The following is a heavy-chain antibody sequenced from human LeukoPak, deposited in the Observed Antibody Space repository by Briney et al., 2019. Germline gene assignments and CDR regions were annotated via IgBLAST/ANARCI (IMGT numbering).Heavy chain of an antibody. J-gene: IGHJ6*02. CDR3: ARDCSSTSCYSWHYYYYGMDV. D-gene: IGHD2-2*01. CDR1: GYTFTSYG. Sequence: ASVKVSCKASGYTFTSYGIRWVRQAPGQGLEWMGWISAYNGNTNYAQKLQGRVTMTTDTSTSTAYMELRSLRSDDTAVYYCARDCSSTSCYSWHYYYYGMDVWGQGTTVTVSS. V-gene: IGHV1-18*01. CDR2: ISAYNGNT.